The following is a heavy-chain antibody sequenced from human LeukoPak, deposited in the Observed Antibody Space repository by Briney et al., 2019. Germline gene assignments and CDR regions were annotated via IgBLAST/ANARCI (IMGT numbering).Heavy chain of an antibody. CDR1: GGSVSSGSYY. V-gene: IGHV4-61*01. D-gene: IGHD2-21*02. Sequence: PSATLSLTCTVSGGSVSSGSYYWSWIRQPPGKGLEWIGYIYYSGSTNYNPSLKSRVTISVDTSKNQFSLKLSSVTAADPAVYYCASKVTDIDAFDNWGQGTMVTVSS. CDR3: ASKVTDIDAFDN. J-gene: IGHJ3*02. CDR2: IYYSGST.